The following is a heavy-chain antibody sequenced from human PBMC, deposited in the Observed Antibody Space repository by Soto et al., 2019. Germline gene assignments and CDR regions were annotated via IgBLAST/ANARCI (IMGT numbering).Heavy chain of an antibody. D-gene: IGHD3-16*01. Sequence: QVQLVQSGAEVKKPGASVKVSCKASGYTFIHYYIHWVRQAPGQGLEWMAIINPNGGSTNYAQKFRGRVTVTSDTTTTTVAMELNSLGSDETAVYFCARSLLQGAFWGQGTLVTVSS. V-gene: IGHV1-46*01. CDR3: ARSLLQGAF. CDR1: GYTFIHYY. J-gene: IGHJ4*02. CDR2: INPNGGST.